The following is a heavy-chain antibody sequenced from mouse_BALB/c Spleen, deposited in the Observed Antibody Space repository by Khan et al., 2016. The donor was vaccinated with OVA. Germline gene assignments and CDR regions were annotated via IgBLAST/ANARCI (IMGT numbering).Heavy chain of an antibody. CDR2: INPSDGGT. CDR1: GYTFISYY. Sequence: QVQLQQSGAELVKPGASVKLSCKASGYTFISYYMYWVKQRPGLGLEWIGGINPSDGGTNFNEKFKSKATLTVDKSSSTAYMQISSLTSEDSAVYYCTRSWWAAFAYWGQGTLVTVSA. J-gene: IGHJ3*01. CDR3: TRSWWAAFAY. V-gene: IGHV1S81*02. D-gene: IGHD1-1*02.